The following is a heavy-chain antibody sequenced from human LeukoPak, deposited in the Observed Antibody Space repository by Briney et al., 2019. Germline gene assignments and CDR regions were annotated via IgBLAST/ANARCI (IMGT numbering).Heavy chain of an antibody. Sequence: GGFLRLSCAASGFTFSNYVMIWVRQAPGKGLEWVSGITASGDSTYYGDSVKGRFTMSRDNSKNTVYLQMNSLRVDDTAVYFCARRDIVVVVSASDYWGQGTLVTVSS. CDR2: ITASGDST. J-gene: IGHJ4*02. CDR1: GFTFSNYV. V-gene: IGHV3-23*01. D-gene: IGHD2-15*01. CDR3: ARRDIVVVVSASDY.